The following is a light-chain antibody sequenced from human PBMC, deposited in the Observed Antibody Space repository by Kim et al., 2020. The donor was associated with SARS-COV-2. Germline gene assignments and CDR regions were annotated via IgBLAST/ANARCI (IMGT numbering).Light chain of an antibody. Sequence: GAPGQRVTFSCSSIGRNYVYWYKRLPGRAPKLVIQRNNRRPSGVPDRFSGSRSGTSASLAISGLRSEDEADYYCAAWDDSLNGLWVFGGGTQLTVL. J-gene: IGLJ3*02. CDR2: RNN. CDR1: SSIGRNY. V-gene: IGLV1-47*01. CDR3: AAWDDSLNGLWV.